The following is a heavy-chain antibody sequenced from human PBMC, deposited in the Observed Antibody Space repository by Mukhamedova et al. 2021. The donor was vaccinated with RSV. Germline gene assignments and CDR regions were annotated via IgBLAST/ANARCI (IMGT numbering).Heavy chain of an antibody. J-gene: IGHJ3*02. CDR2: IYSGGST. CDR1: VSSNS. Sequence: VSSNSMSWVRQAPGKGLEWVSVIYSGGSTYYTESVKGRFTISRDNSKNTVYLQMNSLRVDDTAVYYCWARGLGGAFDMWGQGTMV. CDR3: WARGLGGAFDM. D-gene: IGHD3/OR15-3a*01. V-gene: IGHV3-53*01.